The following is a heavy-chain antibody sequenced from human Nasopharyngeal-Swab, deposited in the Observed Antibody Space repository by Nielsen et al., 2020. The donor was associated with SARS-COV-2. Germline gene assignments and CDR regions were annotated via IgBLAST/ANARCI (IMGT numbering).Heavy chain of an antibody. CDR3: ASAPIVVALTEWFDP. CDR1: GGTFSSYA. CDR2: IIPIFGTA. Sequence: VKVSCKASGGTFSSYAISWVRQAPGQGLEWMGGIIPIFGTANYAQKFQGRVTITADKSTSTAYMELSSLRSEDTAVYYCASAPIVVALTEWFDPWGQGTLVAVSS. V-gene: IGHV1-69*06. J-gene: IGHJ5*02. D-gene: IGHD2-21*01.